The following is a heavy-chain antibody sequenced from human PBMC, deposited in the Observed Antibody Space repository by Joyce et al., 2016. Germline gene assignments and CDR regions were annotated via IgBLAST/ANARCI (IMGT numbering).Heavy chain of an antibody. J-gene: IGHJ4*02. D-gene: IGHD3-22*01. V-gene: IGHV6-1*01. CDR3: ARAGYYHTSGYYYPNFDY. Sequence: VQLQQSGPGLVKPSQTLSLTCAISGDSVSSNSAAWNWIRQSPSRGLEWLGRTYDRSKWYNDYAVSVKSRITINPDTPKNQFSLQLNSVTPEDAAVYYCARAGYYHTSGYYYPNFDYWGPGTLVTVSS. CDR1: GDSVSSNSAA. CDR2: TYDRSKWYN.